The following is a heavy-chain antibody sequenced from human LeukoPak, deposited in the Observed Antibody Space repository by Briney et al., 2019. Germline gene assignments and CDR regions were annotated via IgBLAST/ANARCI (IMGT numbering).Heavy chain of an antibody. Sequence: GGTLRLSCAASGFTFSSYGMSWVRQAPGKGLEWVSAISGSGGSTYYADSVKGRFTISRDNSKNTLYLQMNSLRAEDTAVYYCAKGGYFERSDYRWFFDHWGQGSLVTVSS. CDR1: GFTFSSYG. V-gene: IGHV3-23*01. CDR2: ISGSGGST. CDR3: AKGGYFERSDYRWFFDH. J-gene: IGHJ4*02. D-gene: IGHD3-22*01.